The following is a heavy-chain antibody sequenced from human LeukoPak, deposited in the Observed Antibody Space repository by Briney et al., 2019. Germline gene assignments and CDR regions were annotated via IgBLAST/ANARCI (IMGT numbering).Heavy chain of an antibody. V-gene: IGHV3-23*01. J-gene: IGHJ4*02. CDR2: FSATDGSA. CDR3: AREGEYYYDSSGYPEY. Sequence: GGSLRLSCAASGFTFASSAMTWVRQAPGGGLEWVSAFSATDGSAYYAESVKGRFTISRDNSKDTLYLQMNSLRAEDTAVYYCAREGEYYYDSSGYPEYWGQGTLVTVSS. CDR1: GFTFASSA. D-gene: IGHD3-22*01.